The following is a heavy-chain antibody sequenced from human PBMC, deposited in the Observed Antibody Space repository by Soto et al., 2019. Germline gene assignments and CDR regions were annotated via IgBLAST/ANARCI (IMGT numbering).Heavy chain of an antibody. D-gene: IGHD5-12*01. Sequence: SETLSLTCTVSGGSISSGGYYWSWIRQHPGKGLEWIGYIYYSGSTYYNPSLKSRVTLSVDTSKNQFSLKLSSVTAADTAVYYCARDDSGYDRMRFDYWGQGTLVTVSS. CDR1: GGSISSGGYY. V-gene: IGHV4-31*03. J-gene: IGHJ4*02. CDR2: IYYSGST. CDR3: ARDDSGYDRMRFDY.